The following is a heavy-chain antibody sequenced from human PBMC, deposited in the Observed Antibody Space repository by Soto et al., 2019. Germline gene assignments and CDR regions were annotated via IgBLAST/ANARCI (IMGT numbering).Heavy chain of an antibody. CDR1: GGTFSSYA. V-gene: IGHV1-69*01. Sequence: QVQLVQSGAEVKKPGSSVKVSCKASGGTFSSYAISWVRQAPGQGLEWMGGIIPIFGTENYAQKFQGRVTIPADESTSTAYMALSSLRSEDMAVYYCARDRGLTMVRGGGGLRREIDYWGQGTLVTVSS. J-gene: IGHJ4*02. CDR2: IIPIFGTE. CDR3: ARDRGLTMVRGGGGLRREIDY. D-gene: IGHD3-10*01.